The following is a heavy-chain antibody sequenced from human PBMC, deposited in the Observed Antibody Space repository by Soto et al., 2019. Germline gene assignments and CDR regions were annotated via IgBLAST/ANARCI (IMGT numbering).Heavy chain of an antibody. D-gene: IGHD2-2*01. V-gene: IGHV3-64D*08. Sequence: PGGSLRLSCSASGLTFSSYAMHWVRQAPGKGLEYVSAISSNGGSTYYADSVKGRFTISRDNSKNTLYLQMSSLRAEDTAVYYCVIFYCSSTSCYNYYGMDVWGQGTTVTVSS. CDR3: VIFYCSSTSCYNYYGMDV. J-gene: IGHJ6*02. CDR1: GLTFSSYA. CDR2: ISSNGGST.